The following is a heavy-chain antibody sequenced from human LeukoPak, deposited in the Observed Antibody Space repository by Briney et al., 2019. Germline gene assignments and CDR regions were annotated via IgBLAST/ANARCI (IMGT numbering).Heavy chain of an antibody. CDR3: ARGGRGCSSTSCYSKVFDY. CDR1: GGSISSGGYY. D-gene: IGHD2-2*01. CDR2: IYHSGST. Sequence: PSETLSLTCTVSGGSISSGGYYWSWIRQPPGKGLEWIGYIYHSGSTYYNPSLKSRVTISVDRSKNQFSLKLSSVTAADTAVYYCARGGRGCSSTSCYSKVFDYWGQGTLVTVSS. V-gene: IGHV4-30-2*01. J-gene: IGHJ4*02.